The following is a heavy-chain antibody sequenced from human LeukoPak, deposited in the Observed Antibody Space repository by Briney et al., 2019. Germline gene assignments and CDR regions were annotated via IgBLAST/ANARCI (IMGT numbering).Heavy chain of an antibody. CDR2: ISYDGSNK. J-gene: IGHJ4*02. Sequence: GGSLRLSCAAPGFTFSSYGMHWVRQAPGKGLEWVAVISYDGSNKYYADSVKGRFTISRDNSKNTLYLQMNSLRAEDTAVYYCAKDCSYYYGSGSYSDYWGQGTLVTVSS. CDR1: GFTFSSYG. D-gene: IGHD3-10*01. V-gene: IGHV3-30*18. CDR3: AKDCSYYYGSGSYSDY.